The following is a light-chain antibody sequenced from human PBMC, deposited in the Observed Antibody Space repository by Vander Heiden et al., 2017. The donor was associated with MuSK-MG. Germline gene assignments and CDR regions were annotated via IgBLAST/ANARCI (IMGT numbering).Light chain of an antibody. Sequence: SSELTQYPAVSVALGQIVRILCQGDILRTLYASWYQQKPGQDPILGIDDNHNRTSGIPDRFSAARSGDTDYSTITGAHAEDEADYDCNSPDNSNNPLRIVGGGNKMPV. CDR3: NSPDNSNNPLRI. J-gene: IGLJ2*01. V-gene: IGLV3-19*01. CDR1: ILRTLY. CDR2: DNH.